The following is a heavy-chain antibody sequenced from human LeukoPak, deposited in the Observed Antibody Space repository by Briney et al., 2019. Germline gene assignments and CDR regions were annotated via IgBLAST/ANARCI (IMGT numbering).Heavy chain of an antibody. V-gene: IGHV4-61*02. CDR2: IYTSGST. Sequence: PSQTLSLTCTVSGGSISSGSYYWSWIRQPAGKGLEWIGRIYTSGSTNYTPSLKSRVTISVDTSKNQFSLKLSSVTAADTAVYYCARDGSGTVTTGVYYYYYYMDVWGKGTTVTVSS. CDR3: ARDGSGTVTTGVYYYYYYMDV. CDR1: GGSISSGSYY. J-gene: IGHJ6*03. D-gene: IGHD4-11*01.